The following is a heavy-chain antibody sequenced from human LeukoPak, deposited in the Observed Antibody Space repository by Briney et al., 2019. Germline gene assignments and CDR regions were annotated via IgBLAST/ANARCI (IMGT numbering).Heavy chain of an antibody. CDR1: GFTFSSYW. CDR2: INSDGSST. Sequence: PGGSLRLSCAASGFTFSSYWMHWVRQAPGKGLVWVSRINSDGSSTSYADSVKGRFTISRDNAKNTLYLQMNSLRAEDTAVYYCARGQGVAGLRPLDYWGQGTLVTVSS. J-gene: IGHJ4*02. CDR3: ARGQGVAGLRPLDY. D-gene: IGHD6-19*01. V-gene: IGHV3-74*01.